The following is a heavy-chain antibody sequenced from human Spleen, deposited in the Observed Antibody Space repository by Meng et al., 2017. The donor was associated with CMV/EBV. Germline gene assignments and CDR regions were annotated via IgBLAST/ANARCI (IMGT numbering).Heavy chain of an antibody. CDR1: GYNFTGYY. D-gene: IGHD4-23*01. V-gene: IGHV1-2*02. Sequence: ASVKVSCKASGYNFTGYYMHWVRQAPGQGLEWMGWINPNNGGTNYAQKFQGRVTMTGDTSITTAYMELSRLRSDDMALYYCARYETTVAYDAFDIWGQGTMVTVSS. CDR2: INPNNGGT. CDR3: ARYETTVAYDAFDI. J-gene: IGHJ3*02.